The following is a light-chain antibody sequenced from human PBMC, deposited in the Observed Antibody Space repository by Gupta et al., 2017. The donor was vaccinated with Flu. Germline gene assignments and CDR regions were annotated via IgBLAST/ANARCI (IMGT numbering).Light chain of an antibody. CDR3: QQRSLWPPWT. Sequence: ATLSLPPGERATLSCRASQSVDSSLDWYQQRPGQAPRLLIYDASNRAAGIPARFSGSGSGTDFTLTISSLEPEDFALYYCQQRSLWPPWTFGQGTRVEI. CDR1: QSVDSS. CDR2: DAS. J-gene: IGKJ1*01. V-gene: IGKV3-11*01.